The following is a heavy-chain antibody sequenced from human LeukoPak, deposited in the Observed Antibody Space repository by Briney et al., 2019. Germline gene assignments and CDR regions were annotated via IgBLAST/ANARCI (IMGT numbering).Heavy chain of an antibody. J-gene: IGHJ6*02. CDR1: GGSISSYY. Sequence: SETPSLTCTVSGGSISSYYWSWIRQPPGKGLEWIGYIYYSGSTNYNPSLKSRVTISVDTSKNQFSLKLSSVTAADTAVYYCARLRITMVRAYGMDVWGQGTTVTVSS. CDR2: IYYSGST. D-gene: IGHD3-10*01. V-gene: IGHV4-59*01. CDR3: ARLRITMVRAYGMDV.